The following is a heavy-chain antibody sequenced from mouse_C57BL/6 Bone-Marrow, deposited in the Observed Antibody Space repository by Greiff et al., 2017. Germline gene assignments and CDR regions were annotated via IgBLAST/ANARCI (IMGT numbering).Heavy chain of an antibody. J-gene: IGHJ4*01. CDR3: ARLYYGNYVGAMDY. CDR2: INPYNGGT. CDR1: GYTFTGYN. D-gene: IGHD2-1*01. Sequence: VQLQQSGPELVKPGASVKISCKASGYTFTGYNMDWVKQSPGKSLEWIGDINPYNGGTIYNQKFKGKATLTVDKSSSTAYMELRSLTSEDTAVDYCARLYYGNYVGAMDYWGQGTSVTVAS. V-gene: IGHV1-18*01.